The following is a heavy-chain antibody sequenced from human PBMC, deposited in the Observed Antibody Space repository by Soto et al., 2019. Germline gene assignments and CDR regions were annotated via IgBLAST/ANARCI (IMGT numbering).Heavy chain of an antibody. J-gene: IGHJ4*02. V-gene: IGHV4-30-2*01. CDR3: ARVDGYLDY. CDR1: GGSISSGGYS. CDR2: IYHSGST. D-gene: IGHD4-17*01. Sequence: SETLSLTCAVSGGSISSGGYSWSWIRQPPGKGLEWIGYIYHSGSTYYNPSLKSRVTISVDRSKNQFSLKLSSVTAADTAVYYCARVDGYLDYWGQGTLVTVSS.